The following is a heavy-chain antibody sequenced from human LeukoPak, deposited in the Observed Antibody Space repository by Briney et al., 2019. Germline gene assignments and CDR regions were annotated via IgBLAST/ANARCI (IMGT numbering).Heavy chain of an antibody. CDR2: IKQDGGAK. Sequence: GGSLRLSCAASGFTFSNYWMHWVRQAPGKGLEWVANIKQDGGAKYYVDSVKGRFTISRDHAKNAVYLHMSSPRAEDTAVYYCATFGYCSTTTCPRDYYYYMDVWGKGATVTVSS. CDR1: GFTFSNYW. D-gene: IGHD2-2*03. J-gene: IGHJ6*03. V-gene: IGHV3-7*01. CDR3: ATFGYCSTTTCPRDYYYYMDV.